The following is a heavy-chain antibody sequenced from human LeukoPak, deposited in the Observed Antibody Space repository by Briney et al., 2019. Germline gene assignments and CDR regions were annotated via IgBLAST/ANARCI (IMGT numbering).Heavy chain of an antibody. CDR1: GFIFSSYA. D-gene: IGHD1-26*01. Sequence: GGSLRLSCAAAGFIFSSYAMSWVRQAPGKGLECVSTISGSGGNTYYADSVKGRFTISRDNSKNTLYLQMNSLGAEDTAVYYCAKSSGNYAYWGQGTLVTVSS. CDR3: AKSSGNYAY. V-gene: IGHV3-23*01. CDR2: ISGSGGNT. J-gene: IGHJ4*02.